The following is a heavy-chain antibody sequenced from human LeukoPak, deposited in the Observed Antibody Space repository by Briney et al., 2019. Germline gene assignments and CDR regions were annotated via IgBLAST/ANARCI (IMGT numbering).Heavy chain of an antibody. J-gene: IGHJ4*02. CDR3: ARRSPYSSSRIPDY. CDR1: GFTFSSYW. Sequence: SGGSLRLSCAASGFTFSSYWMSWVRQAPGKGLEWVANIKQDGSEKYYVDSVKGRFTISRDNAKNSLYLQINSLRAEDTAVYYCARRSPYSSSRIPDYWGQGTLVTVSS. V-gene: IGHV3-7*01. D-gene: IGHD6-6*01. CDR2: IKQDGSEK.